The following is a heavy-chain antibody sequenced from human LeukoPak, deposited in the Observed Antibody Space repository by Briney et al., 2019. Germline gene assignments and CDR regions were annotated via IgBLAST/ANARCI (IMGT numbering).Heavy chain of an antibody. CDR2: IYYSGST. V-gene: IGHV4-59*08. J-gene: IGHJ4*02. D-gene: IGHD3-10*01. Sequence: SETLSLTCTVSGGSISSYYWSWIRQPPGKGLEWIGDIYYSGSTNYNPSLKSRVTISVDTSKNQFSLKLSSVTAADTAVYYCARRWFGDEFDYWGQGTLVTVSS. CDR1: GGSISSYY. CDR3: ARRWFGDEFDY.